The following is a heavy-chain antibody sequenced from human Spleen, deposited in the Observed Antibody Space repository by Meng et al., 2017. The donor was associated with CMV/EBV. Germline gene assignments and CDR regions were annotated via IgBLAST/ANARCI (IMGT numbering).Heavy chain of an antibody. J-gene: IGHJ4*02. CDR1: GGSISSYY. D-gene: IGHD1/OR15-1a*01. CDR2: IYYGGSI. Sequence: SETLSLTCTVSGGSISSYYWSWIRQPPGKGLEWIGYIYYGGSISYKPSLKSRVIISVDTSKTQFSLKLSSVTAADTAVYYCARGLRSETTFDYWGQGALVTVSS. V-gene: IGHV4-59*01. CDR3: ARGLRSETTFDY.